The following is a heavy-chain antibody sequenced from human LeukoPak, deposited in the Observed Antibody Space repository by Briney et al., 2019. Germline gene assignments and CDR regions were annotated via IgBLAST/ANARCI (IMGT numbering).Heavy chain of an antibody. CDR3: ARRYDFWSGYPPPLDY. Sequence: MPSETLSLTCAVFGGSFSGYYWNWIRQPPGKGLEWLGQINPSRNTNYNPSLKSRVTISVDTSKKQFSLKLSSVTAADTAVYYCARRYDFWSGYPPPLDYWGQGTLVTVSS. J-gene: IGHJ4*02. D-gene: IGHD3-3*01. V-gene: IGHV4-34*01. CDR1: GGSFSGYY. CDR2: INPSRNT.